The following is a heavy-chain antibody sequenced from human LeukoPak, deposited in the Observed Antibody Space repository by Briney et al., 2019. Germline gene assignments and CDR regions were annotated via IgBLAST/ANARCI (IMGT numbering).Heavy chain of an antibody. CDR1: GGSFNAYY. J-gene: IGHJ4*02. D-gene: IGHD1-1*01. CDR2: ISHSGST. Sequence: KPSETLSLTCAVYGGSFNAYYWSWIRQPPGKGLEWIGEISHSGSTNYNSSLKSRVTISVDTSKNQFSLKLTSVTAADTAIYYCARATLQLERRPFDYWGQGTLVTVSS. CDR3: ARATLQLERRPFDY. V-gene: IGHV4-34*01.